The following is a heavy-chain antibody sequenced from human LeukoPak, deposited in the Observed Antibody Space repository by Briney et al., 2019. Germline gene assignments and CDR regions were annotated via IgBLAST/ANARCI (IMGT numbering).Heavy chain of an antibody. CDR1: GFTFSSYW. V-gene: IGHV3-74*01. J-gene: IGHJ3*02. CDR2: INSDGSST. D-gene: IGHD3-10*01. Sequence: PGGSLRLSCAASGFTFSSYWMHWVRHAPGKGLVWVSRINSDGSSTSYADSVKGRFTISRDNAKNTLYLQMNSLRAEDTAVYYCAREYSRPGSPMRDHDAFDIWGQGTMVTVSS. CDR3: AREYSRPGSPMRDHDAFDI.